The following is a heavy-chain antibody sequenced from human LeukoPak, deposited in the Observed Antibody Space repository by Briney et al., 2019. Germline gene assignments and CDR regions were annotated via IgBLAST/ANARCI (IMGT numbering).Heavy chain of an antibody. D-gene: IGHD3-22*01. V-gene: IGHV3-48*04. CDR1: GFTFSSYS. Sequence: GGSLRLSCAASGFTFSSYSMNWVRQAPGKGLEWVSYISSSSSTIYYADSVKGRFTISRDNAKNTLNLQMNSLRAEDTAVYYCARDLGQYYDTSDNWFDPWGQGTLVTVSS. CDR3: ARDLGQYYDTSDNWFDP. J-gene: IGHJ5*02. CDR2: ISSSSSTI.